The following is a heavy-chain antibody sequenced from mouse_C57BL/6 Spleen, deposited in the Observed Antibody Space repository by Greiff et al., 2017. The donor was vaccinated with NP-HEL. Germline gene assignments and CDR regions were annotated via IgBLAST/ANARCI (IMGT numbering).Heavy chain of an antibody. J-gene: IGHJ2*01. CDR3: ARYPYY. CDR1: GYTFTDYN. V-gene: IGHV1-22*01. CDR2: INPNPGGT. Sequence: VQLQQSGPELVKPGASVKMSCKASGYTFTDYNMHWVKQSHGQNLEWFGYINPNPGGTSYNQKFKGQATLTVNKTSRTAYMELRSLTAEDSAVYDCARYPYYWGQGTTLTVSS.